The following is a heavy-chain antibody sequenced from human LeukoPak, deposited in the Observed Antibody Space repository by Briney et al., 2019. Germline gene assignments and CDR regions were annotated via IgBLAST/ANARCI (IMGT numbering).Heavy chain of an antibody. D-gene: IGHD3-22*01. Sequence: GGSLRLSCAASGFIFSDCYMSWIRQAPGKGLEWISYISSSGTIIYYADSVKGRFTISRDNAKSSLYLQMNSLRAEDTAVYYCARGRFNYDNSGYSSFYHWGQGTLVTVSS. J-gene: IGHJ4*02. CDR1: GFIFSDCY. CDR3: ARGRFNYDNSGYSSFYH. CDR2: ISSSGTII. V-gene: IGHV3-11*04.